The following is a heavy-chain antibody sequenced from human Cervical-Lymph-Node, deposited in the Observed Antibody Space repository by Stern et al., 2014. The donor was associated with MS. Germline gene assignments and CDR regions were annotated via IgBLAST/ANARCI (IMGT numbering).Heavy chain of an antibody. CDR3: ARGAYYDFGSGLGTWVDV. CDR1: GGTFSSYV. V-gene: IGHV1-69*01. D-gene: IGHD3-3*01. CDR2: IIPIFATP. Sequence: QVQLMQSGAEVKKPGSSVKVSCKASGGTFSSYVITWVRQAPGQGLEWVGGIIPIFATPSYAQKFQGRVTITADGSTSTAYMELSSLQSEDTAVYYCARGAYYDFGSGLGTWVDVWGQGTAVIVSS. J-gene: IGHJ6*02.